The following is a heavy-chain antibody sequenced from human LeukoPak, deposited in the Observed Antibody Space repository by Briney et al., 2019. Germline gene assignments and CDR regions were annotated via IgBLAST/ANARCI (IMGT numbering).Heavy chain of an antibody. CDR2: ISGSGGST. V-gene: IGHV3-23*01. J-gene: IGHJ3*02. CDR3: ARKDRGATKGAFDI. Sequence: PGGSLRLSCAASGFTFSSYAMSWVRQAPGKGLEWVSAISGSGGSTYYADSVKGRFTISRDNAKNSLYLQMNSLRAEDTAVYYCARKDRGATKGAFDIWGQGTMVTVSS. CDR1: GFTFSSYA. D-gene: IGHD1-26*01.